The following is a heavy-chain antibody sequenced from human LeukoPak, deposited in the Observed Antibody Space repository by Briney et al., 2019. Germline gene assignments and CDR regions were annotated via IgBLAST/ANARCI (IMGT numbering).Heavy chain of an antibody. V-gene: IGHV3-30*04. CDR1: GFPFSSFS. CDR3: AKDRGVYTFGAYYFDS. J-gene: IGHJ4*02. D-gene: IGHD3-3*01. CDR2: ISKDGTDK. Sequence: GGSLRLSCAASGFPFSSFSIRWARQSPGKGLEWVACISKDGTDKYYADSVRGRSTISRDNSEKTLFLQINSLKPEDTAVYYCAKDRGVYTFGAYYFDSWGKGTLVTVAS.